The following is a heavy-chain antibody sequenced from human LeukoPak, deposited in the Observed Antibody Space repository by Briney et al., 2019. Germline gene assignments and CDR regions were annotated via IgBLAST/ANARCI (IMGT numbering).Heavy chain of an antibody. Sequence: ASVKVSCKTSGYTFSSYYMHWVRQAPGQGLEWMGTINLSGGSTSYAQKFQGRVTMTRDMSTSTVYMEMGSLRSEDTAVYYCARGMDIGVVIITYWGQGTLVAVSS. CDR3: ARGMDIGVVIITY. CDR1: GYTFSSYY. V-gene: IGHV1-46*01. J-gene: IGHJ4*02. CDR2: INLSGGST. D-gene: IGHD3-3*01.